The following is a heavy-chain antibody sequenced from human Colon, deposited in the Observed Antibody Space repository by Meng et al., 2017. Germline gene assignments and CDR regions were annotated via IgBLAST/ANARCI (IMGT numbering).Heavy chain of an antibody. CDR3: ARNPVIPDARTFDF. Sequence: QVQLLESGPGVVKPSQTLSPPCTISGGSINSADFYWNWIRQSPGKGLEWLGYIHSSGNTYYTPSLKSRLTMSLDTSKNQFSLRLTSVTAADTAVYYCARNPVIPDARTFDFWGQGTLVTVSS. CDR2: IHSSGNT. V-gene: IGHV4-30-4*01. CDR1: GGSINSADFY. J-gene: IGHJ4*02. D-gene: IGHD2-2*01.